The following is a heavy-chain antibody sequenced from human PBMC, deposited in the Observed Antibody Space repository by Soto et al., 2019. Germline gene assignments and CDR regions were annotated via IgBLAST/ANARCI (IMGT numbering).Heavy chain of an antibody. D-gene: IGHD2-15*01. CDR1: GGTFSSYA. CDR2: ITPIFGTA. CDR3: ASPRVRYCSGGSCEGRFDY. J-gene: IGHJ4*02. V-gene: IGHV1-69*13. Sequence: SVKVSCKASGGTFSSYAISWVRQAPGQGLEWMGGITPIFGTANYAQKFQGRVTITADESTSTAYMELSSLRSEDTAVYYCASPRVRYCSGGSCEGRFDYWGQGTLVTVSS.